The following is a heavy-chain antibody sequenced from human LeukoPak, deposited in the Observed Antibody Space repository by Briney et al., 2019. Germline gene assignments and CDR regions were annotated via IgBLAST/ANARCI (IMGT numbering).Heavy chain of an antibody. V-gene: IGHV4-34*01. CDR1: GGPFSSYY. CDR3: ARGIRFNAGPPFHY. CDR2: INHSGST. D-gene: IGHD6-13*01. J-gene: IGHJ4*02. Sequence: PSETLSLTCAVYGGPFSSYYWTWIRQPPGKGLEWIGEINHSGSTNYNPSLKSRVTISVDTSKNQFSLKLSSVTAADTAVYYCARGIRFNAGPPFHYWGQGTLVTVSS.